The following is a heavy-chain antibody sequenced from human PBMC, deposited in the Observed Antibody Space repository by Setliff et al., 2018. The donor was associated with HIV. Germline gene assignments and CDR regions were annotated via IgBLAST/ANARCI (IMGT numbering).Heavy chain of an antibody. CDR3: GKDYTRTFWEYNWYDL. CDR2: ISGSADGA. Sequence: GGSLRLSCAASGFIFTDYAMSWVRQAPGKGLEWVSVISGSADGAYYAESVKGRFTVSRDNSKDTLYLQMNDLRAEDTALYYCGKDYTRTFWEYNWYDLWGQGTQVTVSS. D-gene: IGHD3-3*01. V-gene: IGHV3-23*01. J-gene: IGHJ5*02. CDR1: GFIFTDYA.